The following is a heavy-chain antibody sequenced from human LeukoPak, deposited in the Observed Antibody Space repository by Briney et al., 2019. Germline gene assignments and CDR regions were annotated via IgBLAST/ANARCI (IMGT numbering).Heavy chain of an antibody. CDR1: GFTFSSYW. CDR3: ARVGQYYDILTGYSPFDY. D-gene: IGHD3-9*01. Sequence: GGSLRLSCAASGFTFSSYWMSWVRQAPGKGLEGVANIKQDGSEKYYVDSVKGRFTISRDNVKNSLYLQMNSLRAEDTAVYYCARVGQYYDILTGYSPFDYWGQGTLVTVSS. J-gene: IGHJ4*02. V-gene: IGHV3-7*01. CDR2: IKQDGSEK.